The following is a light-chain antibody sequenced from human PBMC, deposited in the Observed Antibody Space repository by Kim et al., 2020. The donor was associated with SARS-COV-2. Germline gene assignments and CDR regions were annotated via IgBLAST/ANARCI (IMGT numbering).Light chain of an antibody. CDR2: LAS. CDR3: QHYSRFPYT. CDR1: QTISTW. Sequence: SASVGDRVTITCRASQTISTWLAWYQQKPGKAPNLLIYLASTLESGVPSRFIGSGSGTEFTLTIVSLQPDDFATYYCQHYSRFPYTFGQGTKLEI. V-gene: IGKV1-5*03. J-gene: IGKJ2*01.